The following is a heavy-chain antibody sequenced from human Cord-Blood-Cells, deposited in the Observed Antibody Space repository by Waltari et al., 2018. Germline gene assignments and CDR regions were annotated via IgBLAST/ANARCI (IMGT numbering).Heavy chain of an antibody. Sequence: EVQLVESGGGLIQPGGSLRLSCAASGFTVSSNYMSWVRQAPGKGLDVVSVIYRGGSTYYADAVKGRFTISRDNSKNTLYLQMNSLRAEDTAVYYCARGTDSGSYYNAFDIWGQGTMVTVSS. CDR3: ARGTDSGSYYNAFDI. CDR1: GFTVSSNY. V-gene: IGHV3-53*01. J-gene: IGHJ3*02. D-gene: IGHD1-26*01. CDR2: IYRGGST.